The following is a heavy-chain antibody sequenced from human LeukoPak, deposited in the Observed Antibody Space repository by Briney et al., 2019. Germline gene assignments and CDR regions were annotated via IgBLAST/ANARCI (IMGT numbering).Heavy chain of an antibody. V-gene: IGHV3-21*01. D-gene: IGHD3-22*01. Sequence: PGGSLRLSCAASGFTFSSYSMNWVRQAPGKGLEWVSSISSSSSYIYYADSVKGRFTIPRDNAKNSLYLQMNSLRAEDTAVYYCARDRSTYYYHISGYSDYWGQGTLVTVSS. CDR3: ARDRSTYYYHISGYSDY. CDR1: GFTFSSYS. J-gene: IGHJ4*02. CDR2: ISSSSSYI.